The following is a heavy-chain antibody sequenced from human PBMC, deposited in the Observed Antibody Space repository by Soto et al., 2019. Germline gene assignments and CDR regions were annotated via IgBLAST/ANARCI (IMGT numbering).Heavy chain of an antibody. V-gene: IGHV3-30-3*01. J-gene: IGHJ4*02. Sequence: PGGSLRLSCAASGFTFSSYAMHWVRQAPGKGLEWVAVISYDGSNKYYADSVKGRFTISRDNSKNTLYLQMNSLRAEDTAVYYCARGPNAVAGDYFDYWGQGT. CDR3: ARGPNAVAGDYFDY. D-gene: IGHD6-19*01. CDR2: ISYDGSNK. CDR1: GFTFSSYA.